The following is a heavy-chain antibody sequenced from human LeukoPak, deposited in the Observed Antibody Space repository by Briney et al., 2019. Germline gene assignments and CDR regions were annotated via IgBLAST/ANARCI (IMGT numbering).Heavy chain of an antibody. J-gene: IGHJ4*02. Sequence: GGSLRLSCAASGFTFSSYAMHWVRQAPGKGLDWVAVISYDGSNKYYADSVKGRFTIARDNSKNTLYLQMNSLRAEDTAVYYCARDGASSGYATLDYWGQGTLVTVSS. CDR3: ARDGASSGYATLDY. D-gene: IGHD5-12*01. CDR1: GFTFSSYA. V-gene: IGHV3-30*04. CDR2: ISYDGSNK.